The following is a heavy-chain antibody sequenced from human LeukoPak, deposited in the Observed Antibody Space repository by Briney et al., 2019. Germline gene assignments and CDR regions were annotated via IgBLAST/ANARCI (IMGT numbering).Heavy chain of an antibody. CDR3: AKVGGYDYHYYMDV. CDR2: ISYDGSNK. J-gene: IGHJ6*03. Sequence: GGSLRLSCAASGFTFSSYGMHWVRQAPGKGLEWVAVISYDGSNKYYADSVKGRFTISRDNSKNTLYLQMNSLRAEDTAVYYCAKVGGYDYHYYMDVWGKGTTVTVSS. D-gene: IGHD5-12*01. CDR1: GFTFSSYG. V-gene: IGHV3-30*18.